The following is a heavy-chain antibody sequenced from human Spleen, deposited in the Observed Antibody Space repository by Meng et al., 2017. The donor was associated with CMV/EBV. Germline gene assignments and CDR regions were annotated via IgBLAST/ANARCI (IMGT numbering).Heavy chain of an antibody. CDR2: IRYDGSNK. CDR3: AKGGYSYGPSRH. J-gene: IGHJ4*02. Sequence: GESLKITCAASGFTFSSYGMHWVRQAPGKGLEWMAFIRYDGSNKYYADFVKGRFIISRDNSKNTLYLQMTSLRVEDTAVYYCAKGGYSYGPSRHWGRGTLVTVSS. V-gene: IGHV3-30*02. CDR1: GFTFSSYG. D-gene: IGHD5-18*01.